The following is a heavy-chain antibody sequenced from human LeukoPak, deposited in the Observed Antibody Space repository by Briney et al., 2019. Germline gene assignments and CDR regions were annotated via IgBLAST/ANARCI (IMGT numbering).Heavy chain of an antibody. CDR3: ARHSGSGWQALGY. Sequence: GASVKVSCKASGYTFSNYGISWVRQAPGLGLEWMGWTSYSDNTNYAQKFQDRVTMTTDTSTTTAYMELRSLESDDTAVYYCARHSGSGWQALGYWGQGTLVTVSS. J-gene: IGHJ4*02. D-gene: IGHD6-19*01. CDR1: GYTFSNYG. V-gene: IGHV1-18*04. CDR2: TSYSDNT.